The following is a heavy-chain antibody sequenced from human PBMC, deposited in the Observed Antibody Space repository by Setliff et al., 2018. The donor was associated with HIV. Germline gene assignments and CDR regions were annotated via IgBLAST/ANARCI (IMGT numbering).Heavy chain of an antibody. CDR3: ARDQGNTIFGVVSRGWFDP. V-gene: IGHV3-21*01. J-gene: IGHJ5*02. CDR1: GFTVSSYS. CDR2: ISSSSSYI. Sequence: GSLRLSCAASGFTVSSYSMNWVRQAPGKGLEWVSSISSSSSYIYYADSVKGRFTISRDNAKNSLYLQMNSLRAEDTAVYYCARDQGNTIFGVVSRGWFDPWGQGTLVTVSS. D-gene: IGHD3-3*01.